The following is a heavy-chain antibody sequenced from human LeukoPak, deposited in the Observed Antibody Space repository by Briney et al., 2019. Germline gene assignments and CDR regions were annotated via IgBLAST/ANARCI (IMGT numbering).Heavy chain of an antibody. CDR3: AKVPTSSYCSSTSCSSPRSGGGQKKTKNYYYYYYMDV. Sequence: GGSLRLSCAASGFTFSSYGMHWVRQAPGKGLEWVAFIRYDGSNKYYADSVKGRFTISRDNSKNTLYLQMNSLRAEGTAVYYCAKVPTSSYCSSTSCSSPRSGGGQKKTKNYYYYYYMDVWGKGTTVTISS. D-gene: IGHD2-2*01. CDR2: IRYDGSNK. J-gene: IGHJ6*03. V-gene: IGHV3-30*02. CDR1: GFTFSSYG.